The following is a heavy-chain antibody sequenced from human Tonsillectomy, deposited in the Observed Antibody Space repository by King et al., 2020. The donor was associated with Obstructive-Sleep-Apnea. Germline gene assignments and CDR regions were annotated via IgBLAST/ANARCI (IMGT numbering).Heavy chain of an antibody. Sequence: VQLVESGAEVKKPGSSVKVSCKASGGTFSSYAISWVRQAPGQGLEWIGGIIPIFGTANYAQKFQGRVTITADESKSTAYMELSSLRSEDTAVYYCARSIVVVPAAPPGGMDVWGQGTTVTVSS. V-gene: IGHV1-69*01. D-gene: IGHD2-2*01. CDR2: IIPIFGTA. CDR1: GGTFSSYA. J-gene: IGHJ6*02. CDR3: ARSIVVVPAAPPGGMDV.